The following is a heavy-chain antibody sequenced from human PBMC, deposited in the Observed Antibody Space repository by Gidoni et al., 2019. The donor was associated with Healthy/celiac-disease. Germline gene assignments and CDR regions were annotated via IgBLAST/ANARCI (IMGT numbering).Heavy chain of an antibody. D-gene: IGHD1-1*01. J-gene: IGHJ4*02. CDR1: GGSISSSSYY. Sequence: QLQLQESGPGLVKPSETLSLTCTVSGGSISSSSYYWGWIRQPPGKGLAWIGSIYYSGSTYYNPSLKSRVTISVDTSKNQFSLKLSSVTAADTAVYYCARADNANFDYWGQGTLVTVSS. V-gene: IGHV4-39*01. CDR3: ARADNANFDY. CDR2: IYYSGST.